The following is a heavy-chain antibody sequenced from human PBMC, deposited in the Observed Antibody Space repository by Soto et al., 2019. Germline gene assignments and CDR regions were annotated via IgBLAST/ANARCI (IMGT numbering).Heavy chain of an antibody. D-gene: IGHD2-21*02. V-gene: IGHV3-30*18. Sequence: GESLRLSCAASGFTFSSYGMHWVRQAPGKGLEWVAVISYDGSNKYYADSVKGRFTISRDNSKNTLYLQMNSLRAEDTAVYYCAKAGCGGDCYLAEVVYWGQGTLVTVSS. CDR2: ISYDGSNK. CDR3: AKAGCGGDCYLAEVVY. CDR1: GFTFSSYG. J-gene: IGHJ4*02.